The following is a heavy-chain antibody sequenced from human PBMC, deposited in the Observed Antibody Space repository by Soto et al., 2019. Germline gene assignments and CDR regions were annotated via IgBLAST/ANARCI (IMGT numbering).Heavy chain of an antibody. CDR1: GATLSSYA. CDR2: IIPIFGTT. J-gene: IGHJ4*02. Sequence: QVQLVQSGAEVKKPGSSVKVSCKASGATLSSYAISWVRQAPGQGLEWMGGIIPIFGTTNFAQKFQGRFTITEDESTSTTYMELSSLRSEDTAVYYCARELRADIVAGEIFDDWGQGTLVTVSS. CDR3: ARELRADIVAGEIFDD. D-gene: IGHD5-12*01. V-gene: IGHV1-69*01.